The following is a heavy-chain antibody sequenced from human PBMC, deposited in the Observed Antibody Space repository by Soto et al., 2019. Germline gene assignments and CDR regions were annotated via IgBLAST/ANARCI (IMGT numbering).Heavy chain of an antibody. Sequence: LCGGSISSGGYYWSWIRQHPGKGLEWIGYIYYSGSTYYNPSLKSRVTISVDTSKNQFSLKLSSVTAADTAVYYCARDSRITMVRGVINYFDYWGQGTLVTVSS. CDR2: IYYSGST. J-gene: IGHJ4*02. V-gene: IGHV4-31*02. CDR1: GGSISSGGYY. D-gene: IGHD3-10*01. CDR3: ARDSRITMVRGVINYFDY.